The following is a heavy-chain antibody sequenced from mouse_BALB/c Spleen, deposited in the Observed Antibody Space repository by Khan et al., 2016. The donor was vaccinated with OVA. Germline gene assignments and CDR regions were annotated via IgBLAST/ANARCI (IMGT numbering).Heavy chain of an antibody. J-gene: IGHJ1*01. D-gene: IGHD2-13*01. Sequence: QIQLVQSGPELKRPGETVKISCKASGYTFTNYGMHWVKQAPGKGLKWIGCINTYNGDPTYADNFKGRVAFSFETSASTAYLQLTSLTKEDTAKYFCARKGKGEYFDDWGEGTTVTVAS. CDR1: GYTFTNYG. CDR3: ARKGKGEYFDD. V-gene: IGHV9-3-1*01. CDR2: INTYNGDP.